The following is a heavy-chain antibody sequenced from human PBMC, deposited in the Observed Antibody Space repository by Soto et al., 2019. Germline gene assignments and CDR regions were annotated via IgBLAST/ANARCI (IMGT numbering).Heavy chain of an antibody. Sequence: GGSLRLSCAASGFTVSSNYMSWVRQAPGKGLEWVSVIYSGGSTYYADSGKGRFTISRHNSKNTLYLQMNSLRAEDTAVYYCARVQDIVDPRGYNWFDPWGQGTLVTVSS. CDR3: ARVQDIVDPRGYNWFDP. CDR2: IYSGGST. D-gene: IGHD2-15*01. CDR1: GFTVSSNY. J-gene: IGHJ5*02. V-gene: IGHV3-53*04.